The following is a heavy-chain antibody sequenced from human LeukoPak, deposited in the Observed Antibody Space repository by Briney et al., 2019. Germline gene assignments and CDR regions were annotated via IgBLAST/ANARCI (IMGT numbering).Heavy chain of an antibody. CDR3: ATGYSSNYYEI. D-gene: IGHD6-13*01. Sequence: PGGSLRLSCAASGFTLSDYYMSWIRQAPGKGLEWVSYISSSSYTHYADSVKGRFTISRDNAKNSLYLQMNSLRAEDTAVYYCATGYSSNYYEIWGQGTLVTVSS. CDR2: ISSSSYT. V-gene: IGHV3-11*03. J-gene: IGHJ4*02. CDR1: GFTLSDYY.